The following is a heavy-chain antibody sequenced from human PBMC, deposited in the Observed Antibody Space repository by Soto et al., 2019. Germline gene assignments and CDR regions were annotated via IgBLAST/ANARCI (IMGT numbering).Heavy chain of an antibody. CDR2: IIPIFGTA. J-gene: IGHJ6*02. Sequence: QVQQVQSGAEVKKPGSSVKVSCKASGGTFSSYAISWVRQAPGQGLEWMGGIIPIFGTANYAQKFQGRVTITADQFTITAYVEPMSLSSDDSALSYCASVGLELSGDYGPDVWGQGTTVTVSS. V-gene: IGHV1-69*12. CDR3: ASVGLELSGDYGPDV. D-gene: IGHD1-7*01. CDR1: GGTFSSYA.